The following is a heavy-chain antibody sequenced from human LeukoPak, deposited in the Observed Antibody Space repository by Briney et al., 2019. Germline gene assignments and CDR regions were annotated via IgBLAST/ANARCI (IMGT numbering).Heavy chain of an antibody. J-gene: IGHJ5*02. D-gene: IGHD3-10*01. Sequence: PSETLSLTCTVSGGSISSYYWSWIRQPAGKGLEWIGRIYTSGSTNYNPSLKSRVTMSVDTSKNQFSLKLSSVTAADTAVYYCAREHPYYYGSGSYYPNWFDPWGQGTLVTVSS. V-gene: IGHV4-4*07. CDR1: GGSISSYY. CDR2: IYTSGST. CDR3: AREHPYYYGSGSYYPNWFDP.